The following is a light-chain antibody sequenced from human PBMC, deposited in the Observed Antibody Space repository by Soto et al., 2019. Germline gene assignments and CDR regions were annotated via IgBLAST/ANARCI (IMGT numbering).Light chain of an antibody. CDR2: GAS. Sequence: EIVLTQSPGTLSLSPGERATLSCRASQSFSSSYLAWYQQKPGQAPRLLIYGASSRATGIPDRFSGSGSGTDFTLTISRLEPEDFEVYYCQQYRSSPSTFGKGTKVDIX. CDR1: QSFSSSY. J-gene: IGKJ1*01. CDR3: QQYRSSPST. V-gene: IGKV3-20*01.